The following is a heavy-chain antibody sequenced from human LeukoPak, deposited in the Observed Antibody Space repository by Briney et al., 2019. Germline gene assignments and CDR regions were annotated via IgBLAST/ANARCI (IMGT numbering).Heavy chain of an antibody. CDR1: GGSISSYF. CDR2: IYYSGST. CDR3: ARGAYCGANCYSYFDY. Sequence: PSETLSLTCTVSGGSISSYFWIWIRQPPGKGLEWIGYIYYSGSTNYNPSVKSRVTISLDTPKNQFSLKLSSVTAADTAVYFCARGAYCGANCYSYFDYWGQGTLVTVSS. D-gene: IGHD2-21*02. J-gene: IGHJ4*02. V-gene: IGHV4-59*01.